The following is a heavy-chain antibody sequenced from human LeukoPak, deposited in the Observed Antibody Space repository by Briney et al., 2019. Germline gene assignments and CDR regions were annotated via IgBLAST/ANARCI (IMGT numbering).Heavy chain of an antibody. CDR3: ATLLALKVGYCSGGSCYSEVYFDY. V-gene: IGHV5-51*01. J-gene: IGHJ4*02. CDR1: GYSFTSYW. D-gene: IGHD2-15*01. CDR2: IYPGDSDT. Sequence: PGESLKISCKGSGYSFTSYWIGWVRQMPGKGLEWMGIIYPGDSDTRYSPSFQGQVTISADKSISTAYLQWSSLKASDTAMYYCATLLALKVGYCSGGSCYSEVYFDYWGQGTLVTVSS.